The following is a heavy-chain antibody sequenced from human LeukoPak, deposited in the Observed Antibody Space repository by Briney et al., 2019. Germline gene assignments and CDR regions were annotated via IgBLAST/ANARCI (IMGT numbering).Heavy chain of an antibody. CDR1: GYTFTSYD. J-gene: IGHJ4*02. V-gene: IGHV1-8*01. Sequence: ASVKVSCKASGYTFTSYDINWVRQATGQGLEWMGWMNPNSGNTGYAQKFQGRVTMTRNTSLSTAYMELSSLRSEDTAVYYCARAVRVRGVITYYFDYWGQGTLVTVSS. CDR3: ARAVRVRGVITYYFDY. D-gene: IGHD3-10*01. CDR2: MNPNSGNT.